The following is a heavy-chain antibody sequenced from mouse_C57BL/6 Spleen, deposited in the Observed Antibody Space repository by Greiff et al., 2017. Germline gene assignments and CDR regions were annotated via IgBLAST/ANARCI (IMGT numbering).Heavy chain of an antibody. CDR2: INPNYGTT. V-gene: IGHV1-39*01. J-gene: IGHJ4*01. Sequence: VQLKESGPELVKPGASVKISCKAYGYSFTDYNMNWVKQRNGKSLEWIGVINPNYGTTSYNQKFKGKATLTVDQSSSTAYMQLNSLTSEDSAVYYCAGDSNPSYYAMDYWGQGTSVTVSS. D-gene: IGHD2-5*01. CDR1: GYSFTDYN. CDR3: AGDSNPSYYAMDY.